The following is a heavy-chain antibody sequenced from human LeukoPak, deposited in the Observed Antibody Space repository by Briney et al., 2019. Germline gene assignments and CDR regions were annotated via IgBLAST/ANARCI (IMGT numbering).Heavy chain of an antibody. CDR2: IYYSGST. J-gene: IGHJ4*02. CDR1: GGSISSYY. V-gene: IGHV4-59*08. Sequence: PSETLSLTCTVSGGSISSYYWSWIRQPPGKGLEWIGYIYYSGSTNYNPSLKSRVTMSVDTSKNQFSLKLSSVTAADTAVYYCARSSGWHSGDAHIFDYWGQGTLVTVSS. D-gene: IGHD6-19*01. CDR3: ARSSGWHSGDAHIFDY.